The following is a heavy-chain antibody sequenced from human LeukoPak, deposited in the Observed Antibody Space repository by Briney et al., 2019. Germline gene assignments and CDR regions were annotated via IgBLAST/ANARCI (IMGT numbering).Heavy chain of an antibody. D-gene: IGHD2-2*01. CDR2: IWYDGSNK. CDR3: ARDLAYQLLSSGMGV. CDR1: GFTFSNYG. V-gene: IGHV3-33*01. Sequence: GGSLRLSCAASGFTFSNYGMHWVRQAPGKGLEWVAVIWYDGSNKYYADSVKGRFTISRDNSKNTLYLQMNSLRAEDTAVYYCARDLAYQLLSSGMGVWGQGTTVTVSS. J-gene: IGHJ6*02.